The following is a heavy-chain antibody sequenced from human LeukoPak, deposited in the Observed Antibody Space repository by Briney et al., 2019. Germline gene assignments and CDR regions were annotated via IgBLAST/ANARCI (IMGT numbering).Heavy chain of an antibody. V-gene: IGHV3-30*18. Sequence: ERSLRLSCAASGLTFSSYAMHWVRQAPGKGLEWVAVISYDGSNKDYADSVKGRFTISRDNSRNTLSLQMNSLRPEDTAVYYCAKDADIVVVVAADLFDYWGQGTLVTVSS. D-gene: IGHD2-15*01. CDR1: GLTFSSYA. CDR2: ISYDGSNK. J-gene: IGHJ4*02. CDR3: AKDADIVVVVAADLFDY.